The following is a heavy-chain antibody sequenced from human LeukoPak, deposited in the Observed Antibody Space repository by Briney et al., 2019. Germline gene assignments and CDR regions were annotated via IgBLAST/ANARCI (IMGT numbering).Heavy chain of an antibody. CDR1: GFTFSNFG. CDR2: ISSSSSYI. Sequence: KPGGSLRLSCAASGFTFSNFGINWVRQAPGKGLAWVSSISSSSSYISYADSVKGRFTISRDNAKNSLDLQMNSLRAEDTAVYYCAIDRYSSGWYTFDYWGQGTLVTVSS. V-gene: IGHV3-21*01. J-gene: IGHJ4*02. CDR3: AIDRYSSGWYTFDY. D-gene: IGHD6-19*01.